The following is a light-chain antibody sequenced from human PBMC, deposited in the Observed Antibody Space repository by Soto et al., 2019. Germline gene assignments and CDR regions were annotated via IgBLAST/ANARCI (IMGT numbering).Light chain of an antibody. CDR1: SSNIGANYD. V-gene: IGLV1-40*01. Sequence: QSVLTQPPSVSGAPGQRVTISCTGSSSNIGANYDVHWYQHLPGTAPKLLIYTNSNRPSGVPDRFSGSKSGTSASLAITGLQSEDEADYDCQSYDSSLSVYVVGTGTKVTVL. J-gene: IGLJ1*01. CDR2: TNS. CDR3: QSYDSSLSVYV.